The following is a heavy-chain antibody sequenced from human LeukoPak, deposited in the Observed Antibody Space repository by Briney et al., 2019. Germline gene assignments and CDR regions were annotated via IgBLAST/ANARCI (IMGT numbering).Heavy chain of an antibody. CDR3: ARVGYCSGGSCRRTGVDY. Sequence: GGSLRLSCAASGFTYSDYYMSWIRQAPGKGLEWVSYISSGSSYTNYADSVKGRFTISRDNAKNSLYLQMNSLRPEDTAVYYCARVGYCSGGSCRRTGVDYWGQGTLVTVSS. J-gene: IGHJ4*02. CDR2: ISSGSSYT. CDR1: GFTYSDYY. D-gene: IGHD2-15*01. V-gene: IGHV3-11*05.